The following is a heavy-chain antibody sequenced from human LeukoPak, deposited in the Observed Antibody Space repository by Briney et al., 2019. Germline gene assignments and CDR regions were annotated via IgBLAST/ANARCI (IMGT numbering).Heavy chain of an antibody. CDR3: ARHTDYYYYYMDV. CDR1: GGSISSSSYY. V-gene: IGHV4-39*01. CDR2: IYYSGST. Sequence: SETLSLTCTVSGGSISSSSYYWGWIRQPPGKGLEWLGSIYYSGSTYYNPSLKSRVTISVDTSKNQFSLKLSSVTAADTAVYYCARHTDYYYYYMDVWGKGTTVTVSS. J-gene: IGHJ6*03.